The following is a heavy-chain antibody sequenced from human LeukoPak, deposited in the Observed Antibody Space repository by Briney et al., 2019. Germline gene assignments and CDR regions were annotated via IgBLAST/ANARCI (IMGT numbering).Heavy chain of an antibody. CDR1: VGSISGGNYY. Sequence: PSETLSLTCTVSVGSISGGNYYCSWIRQPAGKGLYWIGRVYTSGRTNYNPSLRNRVSMSLDTSKNKFSLPLNSVTAADTAVYYCARVSTLDGIVLDSWGQGILVTVSP. D-gene: IGHD2-15*01. V-gene: IGHV4-61*02. CDR2: VYTSGRT. J-gene: IGHJ4*02. CDR3: ARVSTLDGIVLDS.